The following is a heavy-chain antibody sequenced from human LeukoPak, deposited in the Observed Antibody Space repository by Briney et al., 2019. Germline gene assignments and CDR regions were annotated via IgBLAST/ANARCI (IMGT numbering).Heavy chain of an antibody. CDR1: GYTFTGYY. Sequence: GASVKVSCKASGYTFTGYYMHWVRQAPGQGREWMGWINPNSGGTNYAQKFQGRVTMTRDTSISTAYMELSRLRSDDTAVYYCARGGLVGVKPRDYWGQGTLVTVSS. D-gene: IGHD1-26*01. V-gene: IGHV1-2*02. CDR3: ARGGLVGVKPRDY. J-gene: IGHJ4*02. CDR2: INPNSGGT.